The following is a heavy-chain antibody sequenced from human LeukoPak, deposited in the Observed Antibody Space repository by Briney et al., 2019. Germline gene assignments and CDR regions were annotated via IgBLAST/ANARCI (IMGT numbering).Heavy chain of an antibody. CDR3: ARDSSGINWFDP. Sequence: PGGSLRLSCAASGFTFSSYNMNWVRQAPGKGLEWVSSIRSSSSYIYYADSLKGRFTISRDNAKNSLYLQMNRLRAEDTAVYYCARDSSGINWFDPWGQGNLVTVSS. CDR2: IRSSSSYI. D-gene: IGHD6-19*01. V-gene: IGHV3-21*01. CDR1: GFTFSSYN. J-gene: IGHJ5*02.